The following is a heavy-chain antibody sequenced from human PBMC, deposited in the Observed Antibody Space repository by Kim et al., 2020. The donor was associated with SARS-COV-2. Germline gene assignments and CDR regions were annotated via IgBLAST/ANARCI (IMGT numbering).Heavy chain of an antibody. CDR3: ARLDPRLGYCSSTSCFTSAGNGSLASFDP. V-gene: IGHV3-7*01. CDR2: IKQDGSEK. Sequence: GGSLRLSCAASGFTFSSYWMSWVRQAPGKGLEWVANIKQDGSEKYYVDSVKGRFTISRDNAKNSLYLQMNSLRAEDTAVYYCARLDPRLGYCSSTSCFTSAGNGSLASFDPWGQGTLVTVSS. CDR1: GFTFSSYW. D-gene: IGHD2-2*02. J-gene: IGHJ5*02.